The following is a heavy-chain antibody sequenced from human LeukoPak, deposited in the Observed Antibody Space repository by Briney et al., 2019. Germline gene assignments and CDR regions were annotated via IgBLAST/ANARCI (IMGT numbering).Heavy chain of an antibody. CDR3: ARHPQWLPSFDY. CDR2: IYYSGST. CDR1: DNSISSYY. J-gene: IGHJ4*02. Sequence: SETLSLTCTVSDNSISSYYWSWIRQPPGKGLEWIGYIYYSGSTNYNPSLKSRVTMSVDTSKNQFSLKLSSVTAADTAVYYCARHPQWLPSFDYWGQGTLVTVSS. D-gene: IGHD6-19*01. V-gene: IGHV4-59*01.